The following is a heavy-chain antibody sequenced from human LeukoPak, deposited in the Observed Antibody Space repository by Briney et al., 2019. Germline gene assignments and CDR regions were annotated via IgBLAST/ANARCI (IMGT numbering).Heavy chain of an antibody. CDR1: GFTFSSYT. J-gene: IGHJ4*02. V-gene: IGHV3-21*01. CDR2: ISSGSSHI. D-gene: IGHD1-26*01. CDR3: SSGSSYYSFDF. Sequence: GGSLRLSCAVSGFTFSSYTLNWLRQAPGKGLELVSSISSGSSHIYYADSVKGRFTISRDNAKNSLFLQLNSLRAEDTAVYYFSSGSSYYSFDFWGQGALVTVSS.